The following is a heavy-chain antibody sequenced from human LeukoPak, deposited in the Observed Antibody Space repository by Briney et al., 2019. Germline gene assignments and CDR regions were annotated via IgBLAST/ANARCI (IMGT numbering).Heavy chain of an antibody. CDR1: GYTFTSYY. V-gene: IGHV1-46*01. CDR2: INPSGGST. Sequence: ASVKVSCKASGYTFTSYYMHWVRQAPGQGLEWMGIINPSGGSTSYAQKFQGRVTMTTDTSTSTAYMELRSLRSDDTAVYYCARIYGGSSGGDYWGQGTLVTVSS. CDR3: ARIYGGSSGGDY. J-gene: IGHJ4*02. D-gene: IGHD2-15*01.